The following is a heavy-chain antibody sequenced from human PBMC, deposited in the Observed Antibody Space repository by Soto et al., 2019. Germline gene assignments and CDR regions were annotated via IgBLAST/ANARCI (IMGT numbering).Heavy chain of an antibody. CDR2: IHYSGTT. J-gene: IGHJ4*02. V-gene: IGHV4-39*01. D-gene: IGHD3-22*01. CDR3: VRHLKEVAAAMPY. Sequence: SLTCRVSGDSISDTIYYWGWVRQPPGKGLEWIGSIHYSGTTQFHPSLKTRVTISVDTSKNEFSLRLRSVTAADTAVYYCVRHLKEVAAAMPYWGQGIPATVS. CDR1: GDSISDTIYY.